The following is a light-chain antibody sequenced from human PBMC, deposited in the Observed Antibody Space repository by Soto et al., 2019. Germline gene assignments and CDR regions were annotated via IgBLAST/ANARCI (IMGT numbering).Light chain of an antibody. V-gene: IGLV2-23*02. Sequence: QSALTQPASVSGSPGQSITISCTGTSSDVGNYNLVSWYQQHPGKAPKFIIYEVSKRPSGVSNRFSGSKSGNTASLTISGLQAEDEADYYCCSYADSTSMVFGGGTKLTVL. CDR1: SSDVGNYNL. CDR3: CSYADSTSMV. CDR2: EVS. J-gene: IGLJ2*01.